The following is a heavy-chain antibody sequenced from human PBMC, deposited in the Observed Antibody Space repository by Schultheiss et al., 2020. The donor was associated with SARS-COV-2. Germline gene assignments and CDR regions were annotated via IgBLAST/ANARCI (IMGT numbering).Heavy chain of an antibody. CDR1: GGSISSSNW. CDR3: ATEDYSSNWYLGGMDV. V-gene: IGHV4-4*02. D-gene: IGHD6-13*01. CDR2: IYHSGST. Sequence: SETLSLTCTVSGGSISSSNWWSWVRQPPGKGLEWIGEIYHSGSTYYNPSLKSRVTISVDTSKNQFSLKLSSVTAADTAVYYCATEDYSSNWYLGGMDVWGQGTTVTVSS. J-gene: IGHJ6*02.